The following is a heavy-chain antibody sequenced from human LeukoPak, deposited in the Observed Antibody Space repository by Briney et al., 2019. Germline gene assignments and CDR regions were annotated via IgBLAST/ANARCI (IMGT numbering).Heavy chain of an antibody. CDR3: ARAIEMATIFDY. Sequence: SETLSLTCAVSGGSISSGGYSWSWIRQPPGKGLEWIRYIYHSGSTYYNPSLKSRVTISVDRSKNQFSLKLSSVTAADTAVYYCARAIEMATIFDYWGQGTLVTVSS. CDR1: GGSISSGGYS. CDR2: IYHSGST. D-gene: IGHD5-24*01. V-gene: IGHV4-30-2*01. J-gene: IGHJ4*02.